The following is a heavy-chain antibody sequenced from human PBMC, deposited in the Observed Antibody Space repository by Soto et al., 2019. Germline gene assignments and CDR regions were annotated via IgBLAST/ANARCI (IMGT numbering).Heavy chain of an antibody. D-gene: IGHD3-3*01. Sequence: GGSLRLSCAASGFTFDDYAMHWVRQAPGKGLEWVSGISWNSGSIGYADSVKGRFTISRDNAKNSLYLQMNSLRAEDTALYYCAKDINYDFWSGYYGAFDIWGQGTMVTVSS. V-gene: IGHV3-9*01. CDR1: GFTFDDYA. CDR3: AKDINYDFWSGYYGAFDI. CDR2: ISWNSGSI. J-gene: IGHJ3*02.